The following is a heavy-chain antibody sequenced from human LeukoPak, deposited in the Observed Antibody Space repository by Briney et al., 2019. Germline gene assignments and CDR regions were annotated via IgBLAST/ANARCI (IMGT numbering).Heavy chain of an antibody. D-gene: IGHD4-17*01. V-gene: IGHV3-23*01. J-gene: IGHJ4*02. CDR2: ISSNGGHT. CDR1: GFTFSNYA. Sequence: GGSLRLSCAASGFTFSNYAMSWVRLAPGKGLEWVSSISSNGGHTYYPDSVKGRFTISRDNSKNILYLQMNSLRAEDTAVFYCAKSPDYGDYWAFDYWGQGTLVTVSS. CDR3: AKSPDYGDYWAFDY.